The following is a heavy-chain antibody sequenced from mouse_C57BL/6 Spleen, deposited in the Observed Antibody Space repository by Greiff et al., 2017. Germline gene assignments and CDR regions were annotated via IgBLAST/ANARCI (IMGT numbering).Heavy chain of an antibody. J-gene: IGHJ4*01. CDR1: GYTFTSYW. CDR2: INPSNGGT. CDR3: AGTFLYYSIMDY. D-gene: IGHD2-1*01. V-gene: IGHV1-53*01. Sequence: VQLQQSGTELVKPGASVKLSCKASGYTFTSYWMHWVKQRPGQGLEWIGNINPSNGGTNYNEKFKSKATLTVDKSSSTAYMQLSSLTSEDSAVYYCAGTFLYYSIMDYWGQGTSVTVSS.